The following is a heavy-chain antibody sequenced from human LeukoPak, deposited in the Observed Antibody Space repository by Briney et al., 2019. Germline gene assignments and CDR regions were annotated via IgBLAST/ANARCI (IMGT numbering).Heavy chain of an antibody. V-gene: IGHV3-53*01. Sequence: GGSLRLSCAASGFTVSSNYMSWVRQAPGKGLEWVSVIYSGGSTYYADSVKGRFTISRDSSKNTLYLQMNSLGAEDTAVYYCARGEQQLVSHYYFDYWGQGTLVTVSS. CDR3: ARGEQQLVSHYYFDY. D-gene: IGHD6-13*01. J-gene: IGHJ4*02. CDR2: IYSGGST. CDR1: GFTVSSNY.